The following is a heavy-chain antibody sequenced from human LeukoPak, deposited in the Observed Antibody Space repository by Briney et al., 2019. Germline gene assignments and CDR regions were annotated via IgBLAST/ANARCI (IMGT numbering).Heavy chain of an antibody. V-gene: IGHV3-66*03. CDR3: GKRLTSWELEY. D-gene: IGHD1-26*01. Sequence: PGGSLRLSCAASGFTVSSNFRNWVRQAPGKGLEWVSDYADSVKGRFTISRDNSKNTLYLQMNSLRAEDTAVYYCGKRLTSWELEYWGQGTLVTVSS. J-gene: IGHJ4*02. CDR1: GFTVSSNF.